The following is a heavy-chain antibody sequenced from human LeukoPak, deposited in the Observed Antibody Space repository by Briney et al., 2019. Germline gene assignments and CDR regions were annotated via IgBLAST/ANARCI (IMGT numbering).Heavy chain of an antibody. V-gene: IGHV1-8*03. Sequence: GASVKVSCKASGYTFTSYDINWVRQATGQGLEWMGWMNPNSGNTGYAQKFQGRVTITRNTSISTAYMELSSLRSEDTAVYYCARVYSYGYVNDYYYYMDVWGKGTTVTVSS. D-gene: IGHD5-18*01. CDR3: ARVYSYGYVNDYYYYMDV. J-gene: IGHJ6*03. CDR2: MNPNSGNT. CDR1: GYTFTSYD.